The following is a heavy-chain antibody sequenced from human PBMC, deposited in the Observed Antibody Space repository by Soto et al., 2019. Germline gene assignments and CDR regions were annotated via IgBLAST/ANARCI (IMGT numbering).Heavy chain of an antibody. V-gene: IGHV3-30*18. CDR1: GFTFSSYG. Sequence: QVHLVESGGGVVQPGRSLRLSCAASGFTFSSYGMHWVRQAPGKGLDWVAVISYEGSNKYYAVSVKGRVTISNDNSKNTGYLQRNSVSAEDSGVYDYAKAGIRFDPWVQGSMVTVSS. CDR2: ISYEGSNK. CDR3: AKAGIRFDP. J-gene: IGHJ5*02. D-gene: IGHD1-20*01.